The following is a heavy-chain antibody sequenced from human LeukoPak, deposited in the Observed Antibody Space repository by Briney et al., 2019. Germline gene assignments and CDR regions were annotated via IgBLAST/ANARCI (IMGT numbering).Heavy chain of an antibody. D-gene: IGHD6-13*01. Sequence: GESLKISCKGSGYRFTNYWIAWVRQMPGKGLEWMGIIYPGDSHTRYSPSFQGQVIISVDKSISTAYLQWNSLKVSDSAVYYCAGAAVGTQSPMVGDWFDPWGQGTLVTVSS. CDR2: IYPGDSHT. CDR1: GYRFTNYW. V-gene: IGHV5-51*01. J-gene: IGHJ5*02. CDR3: AGAAVGTQSPMVGDWFDP.